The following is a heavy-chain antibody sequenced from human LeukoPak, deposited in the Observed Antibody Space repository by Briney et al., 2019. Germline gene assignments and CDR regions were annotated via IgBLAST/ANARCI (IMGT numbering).Heavy chain of an antibody. D-gene: IGHD3-10*01. Sequence: GGSLRLSCAASGFTFSSYAMSWVRRAPGQGLEWVSAITGSGDSTYYADSVKGRFTISRDNSKHTLYLQVNSLRGEDTAVYYCAKEVYYYGSGSPFDYWGQGTLVTVSS. V-gene: IGHV3-23*01. J-gene: IGHJ4*02. CDR2: ITGSGDST. CDR3: AKEVYYYGSGSPFDY. CDR1: GFTFSSYA.